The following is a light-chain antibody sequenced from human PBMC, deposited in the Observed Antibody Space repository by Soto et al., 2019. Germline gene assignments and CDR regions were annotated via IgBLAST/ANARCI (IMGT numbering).Light chain of an antibody. V-gene: IGKV2-28*01. J-gene: IGKJ1*01. CDR1: QILLHSNGYNY. Sequence: DIVMTQSPLSLPVTPVDPASISCRSSQILLHSNGYNYLDWYLQKPGQSPQLLIYLGSNRASGVPDRFSGSGSGTDFTLKISRVEAEDVGVYYCMQALQTPWAFGQGTKVDIK. CDR3: MQALQTPWA. CDR2: LGS.